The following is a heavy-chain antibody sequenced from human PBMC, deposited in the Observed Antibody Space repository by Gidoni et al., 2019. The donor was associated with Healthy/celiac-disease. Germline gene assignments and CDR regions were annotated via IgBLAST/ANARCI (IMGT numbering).Heavy chain of an antibody. D-gene: IGHD5-18*01. CDR2: IVVGSGNT. Sequence: QMQLVQSGPEGKKPGTSVKVSCKASGFTFTSSAMQWVRQARGQRLEWIGWIVVGSGNTNYAQKFQERVTITRDMSTSTAYMELSSLRSEDTAVYYCAADRGYSYGYYYYYGMDAWGQGTTVTVSS. CDR1: GFTFTSSA. CDR3: AADRGYSYGYYYYYGMDA. V-gene: IGHV1-58*02. J-gene: IGHJ6*02.